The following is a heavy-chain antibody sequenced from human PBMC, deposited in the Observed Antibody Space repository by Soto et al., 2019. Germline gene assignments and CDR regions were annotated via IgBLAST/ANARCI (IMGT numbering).Heavy chain of an antibody. J-gene: IGHJ6*03. V-gene: IGHV1-2*04. CDR1: GDSFNDYY. D-gene: IGHD5-12*01. Sequence: QVQLVQSGAEVRKPGASVTVSCRSSGDSFNDYYIHWVRQAPGQGFEWMGWINPNGGVTKYAQKFQGWVSMTRDTSIRTDYMQLSRRRSDDTAVYYCARESGGATATLDYYYFYMDVWGTGTTVTVSS. CDR3: ARESGGATATLDYYYFYMDV. CDR2: INPNGGVT.